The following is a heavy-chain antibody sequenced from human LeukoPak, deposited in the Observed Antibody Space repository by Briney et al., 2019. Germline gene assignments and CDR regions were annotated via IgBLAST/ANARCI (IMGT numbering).Heavy chain of an antibody. Sequence: SVKVSFKASRGTFSSYAISWVRQAPGQGLEWLGGIIPIFGTANYAQKFQGRVTITADESTSTAYMELSSLRSEDTAVYYCARAPGYSGYEYLDYWGQGTLVTVSS. D-gene: IGHD5-12*01. CDR2: IIPIFGTA. CDR3: ARAPGYSGYEYLDY. V-gene: IGHV1-69*13. J-gene: IGHJ4*02. CDR1: RGTFSSYA.